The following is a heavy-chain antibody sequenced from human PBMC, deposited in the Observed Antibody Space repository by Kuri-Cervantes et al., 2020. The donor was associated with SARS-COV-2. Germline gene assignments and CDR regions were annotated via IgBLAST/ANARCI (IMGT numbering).Heavy chain of an antibody. D-gene: IGHD5-18*01. CDR3: AREHIGYSYGIDY. V-gene: IGHV3-48*02. Sequence: GESLKISCAASGFTFSSYSMSWVRQAPGKGLEWVSYISSSSSTIYYADSVKGRFTISRDNTKNSLYLQMNSLRDEDTAVYYCAREHIGYSYGIDYWGQGTLVTVSS. J-gene: IGHJ4*02. CDR1: GFTFSSYS. CDR2: ISSSSSTI.